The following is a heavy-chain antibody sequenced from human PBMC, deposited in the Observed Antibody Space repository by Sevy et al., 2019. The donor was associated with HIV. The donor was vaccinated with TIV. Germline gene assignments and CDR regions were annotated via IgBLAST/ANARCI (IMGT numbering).Heavy chain of an antibody. Sequence: GGSLRLSCVASGFTFNSYSMYWVRQAPGKGLEWVAAISYDGSNKYFADSVKGRFTISRDNSKNILYLQINSLRVRDTATYFCARDAAEGPYGSSWFSNWLDPWGQGTLVTVSS. CDR3: ARDAAEGPYGSSWFSNWLDP. V-gene: IGHV3-30*04. CDR2: ISYDGSNK. CDR1: GFTFNSYS. J-gene: IGHJ5*02. D-gene: IGHD6-13*01.